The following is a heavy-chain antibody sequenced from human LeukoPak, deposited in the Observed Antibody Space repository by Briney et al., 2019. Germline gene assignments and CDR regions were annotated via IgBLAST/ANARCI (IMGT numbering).Heavy chain of an antibody. Sequence: SETLSLTCTVSGGSVTRNYWSWLRQPPGKGLEWIGYIYYSGSTNYSPSLKSRVTMSVDPSKNQSSLNLNSVTAADTAVYYCARIVTGGASFDSWVQGTLVTVSS. D-gene: IGHD3-16*01. CDR1: GGSVTRNY. V-gene: IGHV4-59*02. CDR2: IYYSGST. J-gene: IGHJ4*02. CDR3: ARIVTGGASFDS.